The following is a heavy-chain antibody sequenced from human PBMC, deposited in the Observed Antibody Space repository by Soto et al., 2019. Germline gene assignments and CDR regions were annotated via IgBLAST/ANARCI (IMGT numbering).Heavy chain of an antibody. D-gene: IGHD3-16*01. CDR1: GGSFSGYY. CDR2: IGHGGCT. V-gene: IGHV4-34*01. Sequence: QVQLQQWGAGLLKPSETLSVTCAVYGGSFSGYYWCWIRQPPGKGLEWIGEIGHGGCTIYNPSLETRVTLSEDASNNQFSLKVISVPAADTAVYYCARHGGYYYDYWGQGAQVTVSS. J-gene: IGHJ4*02. CDR3: ARHGGYYYDY.